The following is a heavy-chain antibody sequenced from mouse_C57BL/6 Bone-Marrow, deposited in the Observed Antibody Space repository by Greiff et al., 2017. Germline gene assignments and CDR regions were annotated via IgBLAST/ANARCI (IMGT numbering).Heavy chain of an antibody. CDR1: GFTFSSYA. Sequence: EVQGVESGEGLVKPGGSLKLSCAASGFTFSSYAMSWVRQTPEKRLEWVAYISSGGDYIYYADTVKGRFTISRGNARNTLYLQMSSLKSEDTAIYYCTRDKATPFDYWGQGTTLTVSS. J-gene: IGHJ2*01. V-gene: IGHV5-9-1*02. CDR3: TRDKATPFDY. CDR2: ISSGGDYI. D-gene: IGHD3-2*02.